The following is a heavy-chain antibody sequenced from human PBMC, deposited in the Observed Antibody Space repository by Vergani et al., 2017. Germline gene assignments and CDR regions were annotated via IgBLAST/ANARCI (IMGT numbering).Heavy chain of an antibody. Sequence: QLVQSGPEVKKPGTSVKVSCKVSGYTLTELSMHWVRQAPGKGLEWMGGFDPEDGETIYAQKFQGRVTMTEDTSTDTAYMELSSLRCEDTAVYYCATPAARDWCFDYWGQGTLVTVSS. D-gene: IGHD2-2*01. J-gene: IGHJ4*02. CDR2: FDPEDGET. CDR3: ATPAARDWCFDY. CDR1: GYTLTELS. V-gene: IGHV1-24*01.